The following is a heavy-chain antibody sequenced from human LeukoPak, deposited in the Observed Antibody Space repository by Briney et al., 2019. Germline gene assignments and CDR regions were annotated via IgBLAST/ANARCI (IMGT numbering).Heavy chain of an antibody. CDR1: GGTFSSYA. CDR2: IIPIFGTA. D-gene: IGHD3-22*01. J-gene: IGHJ4*02. CDR3: ASPPPYYYDSSGYC. Sequence: EASVKVSCKASGGTFSSYAIIWVRHAPGQGLEWMGGIIPIFGTANYAQKFQGRVTITADESTSTAYMELSSLRSEDTAVYYCASPPPYYYDSSGYCWGQGNLVTVSS. V-gene: IGHV1-69*01.